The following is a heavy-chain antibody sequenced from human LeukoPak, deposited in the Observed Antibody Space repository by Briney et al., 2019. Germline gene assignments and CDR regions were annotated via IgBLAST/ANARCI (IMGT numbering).Heavy chain of an antibody. D-gene: IGHD6-19*01. CDR2: ISSSSSYI. CDR3: AKPHSSGWPYYYYYYMDV. J-gene: IGHJ6*03. CDR1: GFTFSSYS. V-gene: IGHV3-21*01. Sequence: GGSLRLSCAASGFTFSSYSMNWVRQAPGKGLEWVSSISSSSSYIYYADSVKGRFTISRDNAKNSLYLQMNSLRAEDTAVYYCAKPHSSGWPYYYYYYMDVWGKGTTVTVSS.